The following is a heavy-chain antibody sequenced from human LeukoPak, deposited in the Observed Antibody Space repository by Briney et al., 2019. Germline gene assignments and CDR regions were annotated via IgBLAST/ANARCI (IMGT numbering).Heavy chain of an antibody. CDR1: GFTFNGYW. Sequence: GGSLRLSCAASGFTFNGYWMSWVRQAPGKGLEWVANIKEDGSAQYYVGSVKGRFTISRDNAKNSLNLQMNSLRAEDTAVYYCAKDREYSYGYGENYGMDVWGQGTTVTVSS. D-gene: IGHD5-18*01. J-gene: IGHJ6*02. V-gene: IGHV3-7*01. CDR2: IKEDGSAQ. CDR3: AKDREYSYGYGENYGMDV.